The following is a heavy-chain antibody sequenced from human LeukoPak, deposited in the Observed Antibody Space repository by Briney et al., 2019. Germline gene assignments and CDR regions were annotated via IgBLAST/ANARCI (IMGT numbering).Heavy chain of an antibody. CDR1: GGSFSGYY. V-gene: IGHV4-34*01. CDR3: ARGSRLPLDF. Sequence: SETLSLTCAVYGGSFSGYYWSWIRQPPGKGLEWIGEINHSGSTNYNPSLKSRVTISVDTSKNQFSLKLSSVTAADTAAYYCARGSRLPLDFWDQGSLVTVSS. CDR2: INHSGST. J-gene: IGHJ4*02. D-gene: IGHD3-16*01.